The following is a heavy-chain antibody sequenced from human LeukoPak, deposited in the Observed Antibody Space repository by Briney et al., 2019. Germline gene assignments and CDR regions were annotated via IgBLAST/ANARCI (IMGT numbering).Heavy chain of an antibody. CDR2: INTYNGNT. Sequence: ASVSVSCKASGYTFNTYGISWVRQAPGQGLEWMGWINTYNGNTNYAQKFQGRVTMTTDTSTSTAYMELRSLRSADPAVYYCARDHARHWGSLPLFDYWGQGTLVTVSS. CDR1: GYTFNTYG. D-gene: IGHD7-27*01. V-gene: IGHV1-18*01. CDR3: ARDHARHWGSLPLFDY. J-gene: IGHJ4*02.